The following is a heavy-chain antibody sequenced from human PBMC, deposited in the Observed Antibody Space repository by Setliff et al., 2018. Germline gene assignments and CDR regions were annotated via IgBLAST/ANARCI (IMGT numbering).Heavy chain of an antibody. CDR3: AREVVGAPSTFDI. V-gene: IGHV3-11*04. CDR1: GFTFSDYY. CDR2: ISRGGNTI. J-gene: IGHJ3*02. D-gene: IGHD1-26*01. Sequence: GGSLRLSCAASGFTFSDYYMTWIRQAPGKGLEWVSYISRGGNTIYYADSVKGRFTISGDNARDSLFLQMSSLRAEDTAVYYCAREVVGAPSTFDIWGQGTMVTVSS.